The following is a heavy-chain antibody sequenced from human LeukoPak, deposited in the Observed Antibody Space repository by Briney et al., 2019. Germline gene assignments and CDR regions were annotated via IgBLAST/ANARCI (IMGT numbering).Heavy chain of an antibody. Sequence: SETLSLTCNVSGGSISSTNYYWGWIRQPPGKGLEWIGSIYYSGSTHYNPSLKSRVTILVDTSKNQFSLKLSSVTAADTAVYYCARDSYSSSWGSAPFDPWGQGTLVTVSS. CDR1: GGSISSTNYY. V-gene: IGHV4-39*07. CDR2: IYYSGST. J-gene: IGHJ5*02. CDR3: ARDSYSSSWGSAPFDP. D-gene: IGHD6-13*01.